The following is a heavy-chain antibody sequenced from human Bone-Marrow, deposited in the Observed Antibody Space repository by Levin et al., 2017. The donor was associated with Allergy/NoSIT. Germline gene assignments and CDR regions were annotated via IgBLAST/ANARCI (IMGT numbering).Heavy chain of an antibody. CDR1: GFTFSSYA. J-gene: IGHJ4*02. D-gene: IGHD1-1*01. Sequence: GESLKISCAASGFTFSSYAMHWVRQAPGKGLEWVAVVSKEGRDKFYADSVEGRFTISRDNFKNTLFLQMNSLRTEDAAVYFCAKDMVVLHYNFNAPGDSWGQGTLVTVSS. CDR2: VSKEGRDK. V-gene: IGHV3-30*04. CDR3: AKDMVVLHYNFNAPGDS.